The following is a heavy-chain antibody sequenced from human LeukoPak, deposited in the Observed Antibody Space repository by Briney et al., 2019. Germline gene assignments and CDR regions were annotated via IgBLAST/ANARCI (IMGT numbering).Heavy chain of an antibody. CDR3: ARLGSSGWYEGGFDY. D-gene: IGHD6-19*01. Sequence: GGSLRLSCAASGFIFSSYAMSWVRQAPGKGLEWVSVIYSGGSTYYADSVKGRFTISRDNSKNTLYLQMNSLRAEDTAVYYCARLGSSGWYEGGFDYWGQGTLVTVSS. CDR2: IYSGGST. J-gene: IGHJ4*02. V-gene: IGHV3-66*01. CDR1: GFIFSSYA.